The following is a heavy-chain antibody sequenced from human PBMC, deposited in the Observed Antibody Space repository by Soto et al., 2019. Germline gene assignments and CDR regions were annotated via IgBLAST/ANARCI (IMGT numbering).Heavy chain of an antibody. J-gene: IGHJ4*02. CDR1: VDSIDSGSYY. V-gene: IGHV4-31*03. D-gene: IGHD1-26*01. CDR3: ARGSSSVVGASTLDH. Sequence: SETLSLTCTVSVDSIDSGSYYWTWIRQHPGKGLEWIGYISFRGITYYNPPLRGRVTIALDTSKNHFSLRLTSVTAADTALYFCARGSSSVVGASTLDHWGRGALVTVSS. CDR2: ISFRGIT.